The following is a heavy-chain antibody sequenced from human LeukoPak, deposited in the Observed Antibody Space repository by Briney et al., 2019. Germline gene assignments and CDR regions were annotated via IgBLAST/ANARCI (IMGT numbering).Heavy chain of an antibody. CDR3: AGLSYYYGMDV. J-gene: IGHJ6*02. Sequence: SETLSLTCTVSGGSISSYYWSWIRQPPGRGLEWIGYIYYSGSTNYNPSLKSRVTISVDTPKNQFSLKLSSVTAADTAVYYCAGLSYYYGMDVWGQGTTVTVSS. CDR1: GGSISSYY. CDR2: IYYSGST. V-gene: IGHV4-59*01. D-gene: IGHD2/OR15-2a*01.